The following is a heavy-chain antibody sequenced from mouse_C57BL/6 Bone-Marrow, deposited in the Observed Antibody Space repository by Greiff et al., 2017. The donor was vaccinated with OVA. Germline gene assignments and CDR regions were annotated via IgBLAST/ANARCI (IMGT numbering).Heavy chain of an antibody. J-gene: IGHJ4*01. CDR3: ARDIYYDYDDAMDY. V-gene: IGHV3-6*01. CDR2: ISYDGSN. Sequence: EVKLMESGPGLVKPSQSLSLTCSVTGYSITSGYYWNWIRQFPGNKLEWMGYISYDGSNNYNPSLKNRISITRDTSKNQFFLKLNSVTTEDTATYYCARDIYYDYDDAMDYWGQGTSVTVSS. CDR1: GYSITSGYY. D-gene: IGHD2-4*01.